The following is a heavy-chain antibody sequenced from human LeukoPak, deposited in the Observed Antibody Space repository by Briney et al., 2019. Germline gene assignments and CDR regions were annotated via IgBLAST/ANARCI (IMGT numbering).Heavy chain of an antibody. CDR1: GFTFSSYS. J-gene: IGHJ4*02. Sequence: GGSLRLSCAASGFTFSSYSINGVRQAPGKGGEGVSNISSSSSTKYYADSVKGRFTISGDNAKNSLYLQMNSLRAEDTAVYYCAREPDYDAFDYWGQGTLVTVSS. V-gene: IGHV3-48*01. D-gene: IGHD4-17*01. CDR3: AREPDYDAFDY. CDR2: ISSSSSTK.